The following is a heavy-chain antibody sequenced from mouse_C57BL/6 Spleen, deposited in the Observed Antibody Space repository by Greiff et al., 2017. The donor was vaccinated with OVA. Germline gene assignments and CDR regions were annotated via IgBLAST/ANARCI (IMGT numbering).Heavy chain of an antibody. V-gene: IGHV1-7*01. CDR1: GYTFTSYW. CDR2: INPSSGYT. D-gene: IGHD1-1*01. Sequence: QVQLQQSGAELAKPGASVKLSCKASGYTFTSYWMHWVKQRPGQGLEWIGYINPSSGYTKYNQKFKDKATLTADKSSSTAYMQLSSLTYEDAAVYYCAGFPHTTVVAPDYWGQGTTLTVSS. J-gene: IGHJ2*01. CDR3: AGFPHTTVVAPDY.